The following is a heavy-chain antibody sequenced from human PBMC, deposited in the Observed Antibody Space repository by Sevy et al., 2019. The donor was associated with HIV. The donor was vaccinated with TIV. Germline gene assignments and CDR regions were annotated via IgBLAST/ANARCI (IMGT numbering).Heavy chain of an antibody. V-gene: IGHV3-53*01. CDR1: GFTLTNEF. CDR2: VYSGGAT. CDR3: ARVGYCRGGTCFSGFYYAMDV. D-gene: IGHD2-15*01. Sequence: GGSLRLSCAVSGFTLTNEFFSWVRQAPGKGLEWVAVVYSGGATYYADSVKGGFTISRDKSKSTLYLKMNSLRAEDTAVYYCARVGYCRGGTCFSGFYYAMDVWGQGTTVTVSS. J-gene: IGHJ6*02.